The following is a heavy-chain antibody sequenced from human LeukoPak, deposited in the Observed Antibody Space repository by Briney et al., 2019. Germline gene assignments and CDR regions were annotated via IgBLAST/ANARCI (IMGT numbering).Heavy chain of an antibody. Sequence: GGSLRLSCAASGFTFSGFSLNWVRQAPGKGLEWISNIRPSGSDMYYAASVKGRFTISRDNAKNSLYLQMNSLRAEDTAVYYCARDATGGSRSYVDYWGQGTLVTVSS. D-gene: IGHD3-10*01. CDR3: ARDATGGSRSYVDY. CDR1: GFTFSGFS. J-gene: IGHJ4*02. V-gene: IGHV3-21*05. CDR2: IRPSGSDM.